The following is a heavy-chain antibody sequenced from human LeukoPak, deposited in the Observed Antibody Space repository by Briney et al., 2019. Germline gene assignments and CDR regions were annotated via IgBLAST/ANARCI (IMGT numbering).Heavy chain of an antibody. CDR1: GFTFSSYT. J-gene: IGHJ4*02. CDR3: AKDGGLWVSAHWGDS. CDR2: ITTSDGNT. D-gene: IGHD7-27*01. Sequence: GGSLRLSCAASGFTFSSYTMSWVRQAPGKGLEWVSTITTSDGNTYYADSVKGRFTVSRDSSKNTLFLQMNSLRAEDTAVYYCAKDGGLWVSAHWGDSWGRGTLVTVSS. V-gene: IGHV3-23*01.